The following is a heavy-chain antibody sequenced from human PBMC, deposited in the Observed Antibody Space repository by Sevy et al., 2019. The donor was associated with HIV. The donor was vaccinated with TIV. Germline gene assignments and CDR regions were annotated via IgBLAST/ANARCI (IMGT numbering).Heavy chain of an antibody. CDR2: ISYDESTK. CDR1: GFTLSTHV. D-gene: IGHD4-17*01. Sequence: GGSLRLSCEVSGFTLSTHVMHWVRQAPGKGLDWVAAISYDESTKYYADSVKGRFTISRDNSKNSLFLQMKSLTPEDTAVYYCARESRLYGDNVEGFDSWGQGTLVTVSS. CDR3: ARESRLYGDNVEGFDS. V-gene: IGHV3-30*03. J-gene: IGHJ4*02.